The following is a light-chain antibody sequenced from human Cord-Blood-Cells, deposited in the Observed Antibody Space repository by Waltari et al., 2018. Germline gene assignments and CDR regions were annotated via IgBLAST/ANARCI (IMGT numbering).Light chain of an antibody. CDR3: QQYYSTPRT. Sequence: IVMTQSPDLLVVSLGGRATITCKSSQSVLYSSNNKNYLAWYQQKPGQPPKLLIYWASTRESGVPDRFSGSGSGTDFTLTISSLQAEDVAVYYCQQYYSTPRTFGQGTKVEIK. CDR1: QSVLYSSNNKNY. V-gene: IGKV4-1*01. CDR2: WAS. J-gene: IGKJ1*01.